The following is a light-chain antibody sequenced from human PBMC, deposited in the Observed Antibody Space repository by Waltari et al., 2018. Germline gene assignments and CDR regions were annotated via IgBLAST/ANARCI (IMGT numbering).Light chain of an antibody. CDR1: QSIRSY. CDR3: QQSYSSPQT. J-gene: IGKJ1*01. CDR2: AAS. V-gene: IGKV1-39*01. Sequence: DIQMTQSPSSLSASVGDRVTITCRASQSIRSYLNWYQQKPGKAPKLLIYAASSLQSGVPVRFSGTGSGTDFTLTISSLQPEDFATYYCQQSYSSPQTFGQGTKVEIK.